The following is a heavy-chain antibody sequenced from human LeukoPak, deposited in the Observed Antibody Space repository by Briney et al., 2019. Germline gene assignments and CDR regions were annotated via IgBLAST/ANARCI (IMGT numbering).Heavy chain of an antibody. CDR1: GYTFTSYG. CDR2: ISAYNGNT. D-gene: IGHD6-6*01. CDR3: ARGSIAARPGQVNDY. V-gene: IGHV1-18*01. J-gene: IGHJ4*02. Sequence: ASVKVSCKASGYTFTSYGISWVRQAPGQGLEWMGWISAYNGNTNYAQKPQGRVTMTTDTSTSTAYMELRSLRSDDTAVYYCARGSIAARPGQVNDYWGQGTLVTVSS.